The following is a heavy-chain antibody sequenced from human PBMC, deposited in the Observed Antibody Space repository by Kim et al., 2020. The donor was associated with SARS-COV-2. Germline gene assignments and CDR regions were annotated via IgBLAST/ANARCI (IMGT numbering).Heavy chain of an antibody. V-gene: IGHV3-23*01. J-gene: IGHJ4*02. CDR2: ISGNGGST. D-gene: IGHD5-12*01. CDR3: AKVRGDGYPYYFEC. Sequence: GGSLRLSCAASGFTFASYAMTWVRQAPGKGLEWVSTISGNGGSTHYADSVKGRFIISRDNSKNTLYLQMNSLRAEDTAEYYCAKVRGDGYPYYFECWGQGTVVTVSS. CDR1: GFTFASYA.